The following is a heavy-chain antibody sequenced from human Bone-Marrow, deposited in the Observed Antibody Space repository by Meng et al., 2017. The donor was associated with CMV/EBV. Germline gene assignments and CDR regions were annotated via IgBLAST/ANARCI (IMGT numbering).Heavy chain of an antibody. J-gene: IGHJ6*02. D-gene: IGHD6-6*01. CDR3: ARDTYQRAFYSSSDYYYYGMDV. V-gene: IGHV3-30*04. CDR1: GFTFSSYA. Sequence: GGSLRLSCAASGFTFSSYAMHWVRQAPGKGLEWVAVISYDGSNKYYADSVKGRFTISRDNSKNTLYLQMNSLRAEDTAVYYCARDTYQRAFYSSSDYYYYGMDVRGQGTTVTVSS. CDR2: ISYDGSNK.